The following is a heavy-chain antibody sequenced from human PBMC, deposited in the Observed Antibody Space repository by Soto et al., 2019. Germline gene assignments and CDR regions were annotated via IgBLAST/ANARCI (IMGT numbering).Heavy chain of an antibody. CDR2: LSRGGER. CDR1: GAPITTTKW. D-gene: IGHD2-21*01. CDR3: ATQTNSYTCGV. V-gene: IGHV4-4*02. Sequence: QVQLQESGPGLVKPSETLSLTCTVSGAPITTTKWWAWVRLPPGKGLEWIGELSRGGERSSNPSLEGRFTMSLDKSNNHCTLKLTSVTAADTAIYYCATQTNSYTCGVWGRGTSVTVSS. J-gene: IGHJ6*02.